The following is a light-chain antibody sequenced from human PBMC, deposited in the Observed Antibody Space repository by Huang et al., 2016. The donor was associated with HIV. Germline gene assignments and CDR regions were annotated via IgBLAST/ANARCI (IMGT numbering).Light chain of an antibody. CDR3: QQRSS. Sequence: EIVLTQSPATLSLSPGERATLSCRASQSVSTYLAWYQQKPGQAPRLLIYDASNRATATPARFSGSGSGTDFTLSISSLEPDDFAVYYCQQRSSFGQGTRLEIK. V-gene: IGKV3-11*01. J-gene: IGKJ5*01. CDR1: QSVSTY. CDR2: DAS.